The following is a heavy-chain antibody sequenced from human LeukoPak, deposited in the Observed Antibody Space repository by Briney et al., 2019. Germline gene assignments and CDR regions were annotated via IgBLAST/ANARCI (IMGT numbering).Heavy chain of an antibody. CDR1: GYTFTSYY. CDR3: ARDIYYTHGYSYGTFDY. Sequence: ASVKVSCKASGYTFTSYYMHWVRQAPGQGLEWMGIINPSGGSTSYAQKFQGRVTMTRDTSTSTVYMELSSLRSEDTAVYYCARDIYYTHGYSYGTFDYWGQGTLVTVSS. D-gene: IGHD5-18*01. V-gene: IGHV1-46*01. CDR2: INPSGGST. J-gene: IGHJ4*02.